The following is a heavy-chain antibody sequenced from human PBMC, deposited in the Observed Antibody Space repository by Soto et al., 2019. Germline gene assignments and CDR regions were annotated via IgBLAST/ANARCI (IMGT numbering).Heavy chain of an antibody. CDR3: ARRPAYSSSYFYFDF. J-gene: IGHJ4*02. D-gene: IGHD6-13*01. Sequence: PSETLSLTCTVSGASIGSSPYYWGWIRQPPGKGLEWIGGIHYSGNTQYSPSLKSRVTISVDTSKNQFSLKVNSVTAADTAVYFCARRPAYSSSYFYFDFWGQGILVT. CDR2: IHYSGNT. CDR1: GASIGSSPYY. V-gene: IGHV4-39*01.